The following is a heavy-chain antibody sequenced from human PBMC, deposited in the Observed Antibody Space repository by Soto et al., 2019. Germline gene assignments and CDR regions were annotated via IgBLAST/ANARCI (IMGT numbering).Heavy chain of an antibody. J-gene: IGHJ6*02. V-gene: IGHV1-18*01. CDR2: ISAYNGNT. Sequence: GPVEVSCTASGYTFFSHGISWGGQGPGQGVEWMGWISAYNGNTNYAQKLQGRVTMTTDTSTSTAYMELRSLRSDDTAVYYCAVGDDYGDSDYYYYGMDVWGQGTTVTVSS. CDR3: AVGDDYGDSDYYYYGMDV. D-gene: IGHD4-17*01. CDR1: GYTFFSHG.